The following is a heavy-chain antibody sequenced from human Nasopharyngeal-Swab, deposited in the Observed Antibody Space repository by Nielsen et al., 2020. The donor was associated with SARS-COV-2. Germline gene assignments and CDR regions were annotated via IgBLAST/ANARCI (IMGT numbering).Heavy chain of an antibody. CDR1: GGSFSGYY. V-gene: IGHV4-34*01. Sequence: SETLSLTCAVYGGSFSGYYWSWIRQPPGKGLEWIGEINHSGSTNYNPSRKSRVTIPVAPSKNQFPLKLSSVTAADTAVYYCARGVRLTRITMVRGPIESVYGMDVWGQGTTVTVSS. CDR2: INHSGST. D-gene: IGHD3-10*01. CDR3: ARGVRLTRITMVRGPIESVYGMDV. J-gene: IGHJ6*02.